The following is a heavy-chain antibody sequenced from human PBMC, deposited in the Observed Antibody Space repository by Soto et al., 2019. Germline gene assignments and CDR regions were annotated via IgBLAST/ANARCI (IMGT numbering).Heavy chain of an antibody. CDR1: GYSFTSYW. J-gene: IGHJ3*02. CDR2: IYPGDSDT. V-gene: IGHV5-51*01. Sequence: GESLKISCKGSGYSFTSYWIGWVRQMPWKGLEWMGIIYPGDSDTRYSPSFQGQVTISADKSISTAYLQWSSLKASDTAMYYCARVIQRITMIVVVGDAFDIWGQGTMVTVSS. CDR3: ARVIQRITMIVVVGDAFDI. D-gene: IGHD3-22*01.